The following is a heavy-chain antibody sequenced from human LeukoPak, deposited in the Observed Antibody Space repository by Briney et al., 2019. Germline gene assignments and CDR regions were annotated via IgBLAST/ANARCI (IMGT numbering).Heavy chain of an antibody. Sequence: PSETLSLTCNVSGGSISNYYWSWIRQPPGKAPEWIAYVYHSGSTQYNPSLKSRVSMSVDSSKNQFSLKMSSVTAADTAVYYCARSTYAPSSYYYFGMDVWGQGTTVTVSS. CDR3: ARSTYAPSSYYYFGMDV. CDR2: VYHSGST. V-gene: IGHV4-59*01. D-gene: IGHD4-17*01. CDR1: GGSISNYY. J-gene: IGHJ6*02.